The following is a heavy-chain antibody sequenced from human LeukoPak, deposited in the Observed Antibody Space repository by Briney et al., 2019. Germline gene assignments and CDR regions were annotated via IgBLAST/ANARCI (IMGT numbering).Heavy chain of an antibody. Sequence: GGSLRLSCAASGFTFNNYAMSWARQAPGKGLEWVSGISDSGRATYYTDSVRGRCTISRDNSKNTVYLQMSNLRAEDTAVYFCARHDSFMPYWGQGSLVTVSS. J-gene: IGHJ4*02. CDR3: ARHDSFMPY. V-gene: IGHV3-23*01. CDR1: GFTFNNYA. CDR2: ISDSGRAT. D-gene: IGHD2-2*01.